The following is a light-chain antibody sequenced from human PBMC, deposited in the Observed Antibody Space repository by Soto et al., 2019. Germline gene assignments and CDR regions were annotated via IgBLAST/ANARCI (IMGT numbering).Light chain of an antibody. Sequence: DIQMTQSPSSLSASVGDRVTITCRASQSISTYLNWYQQKPGKAPKLLISPASSLQSGVPSRFSGSGSGTDFTRTISSLQAEDSATYHCQKSYTTPLTCGGGTKVEIK. V-gene: IGKV1-39*01. CDR2: PAS. CDR1: QSISTY. J-gene: IGKJ4*02. CDR3: QKSYTTPLT.